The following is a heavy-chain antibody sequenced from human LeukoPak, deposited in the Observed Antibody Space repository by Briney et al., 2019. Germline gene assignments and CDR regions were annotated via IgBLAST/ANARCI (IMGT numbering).Heavy chain of an antibody. CDR2: INHSGST. CDR3: ARRDRDIVVVPAAPLDY. Sequence: PSETLSLTCAVYGGSFSGYYWSWIRQPPGKGLEWIGEINHSGSTNYNPSLKSRVTISVDTSKNQFSLKLSSVTAADTAVYYCARRDRDIVVVPAAPLDYWGQGTQVTVSS. J-gene: IGHJ4*02. CDR1: GGSFSGYY. V-gene: IGHV4-34*01. D-gene: IGHD2-2*01.